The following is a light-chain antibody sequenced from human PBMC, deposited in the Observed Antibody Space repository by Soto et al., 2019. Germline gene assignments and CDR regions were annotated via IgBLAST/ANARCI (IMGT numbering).Light chain of an antibody. CDR1: QGINKW. CDR2: AAS. V-gene: IGKV1-12*01. Sequence: DIQMTQSPSSVSSAVLYRFTITCLASQGINKWLAWYQQKPGKAPQLLISAASTLRSGVPSRFSGSGSGTDFILTISNLQPEDFATYFCQQANSFPLTFGGGTKVDIK. J-gene: IGKJ4*01. CDR3: QQANSFPLT.